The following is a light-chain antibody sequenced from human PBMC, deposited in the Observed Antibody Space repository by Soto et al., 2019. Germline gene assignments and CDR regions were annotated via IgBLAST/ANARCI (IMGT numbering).Light chain of an antibody. CDR3: QQRSNWPGP. CDR1: QSVSSY. J-gene: IGKJ1*01. Sequence: TVTTLSLATLYLYTGERATLSCRASQSVSSYLAWYQQKPGQAPRLLIYDASNRATGIPARFSGSGSGTDFTLTISSLEPEDFAVYYCQQRSNWPGPFCHGSKVDI. CDR2: DAS. V-gene: IGKV3-11*01.